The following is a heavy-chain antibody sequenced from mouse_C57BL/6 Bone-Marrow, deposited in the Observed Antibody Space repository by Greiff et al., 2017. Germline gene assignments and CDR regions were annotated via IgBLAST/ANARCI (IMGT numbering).Heavy chain of an antibody. CDR2: ISSGGSYT. D-gene: IGHD2-3*01. Sequence: EVQGVESGGDLVKPGGSLKLSCAASGFTFSSYGMSWVRQTPDKRLEWVATISSGGSYTYYPDSVKGRFTISRDNAKNTLYLQMSSLKPEDTAMYYCARQGGYYVYYFDYWGQGTTLTVSS. CDR3: ARQGGYYVYYFDY. V-gene: IGHV5-6*01. J-gene: IGHJ2*01. CDR1: GFTFSSYG.